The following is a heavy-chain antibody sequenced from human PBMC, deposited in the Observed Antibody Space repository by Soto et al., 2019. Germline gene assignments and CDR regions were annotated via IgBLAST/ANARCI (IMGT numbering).Heavy chain of an antibody. CDR3: ARDGHDYVWGSFTY. D-gene: IGHD3-16*01. V-gene: IGHV4-30-4*01. CDR1: GGSISSGDYY. J-gene: IGHJ4*02. Sequence: TSETLSLTCTVSGGSISSGDYYWSWIRQPPGKGLEWIGYIYYSGSTYYNPSLKSRVTISVDTSKNQFSLKLSSVTATDTAVYYCARDGHDYVWGSFTYWGQGTLVTVSS. CDR2: IYYSGST.